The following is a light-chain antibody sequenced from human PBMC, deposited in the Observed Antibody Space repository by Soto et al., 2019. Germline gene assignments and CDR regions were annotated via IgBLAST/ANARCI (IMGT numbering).Light chain of an antibody. CDR2: TTS. Sequence: DIVLTQSPGTLPLSPGERASLSCRASQSLSGYLAWYQQRPGQAPRLLIYTTSNRATDIPDRFSGSGSGTDFTLTISRLEPEDFAVYYCQQYGSSPWTFGQGTKVEIK. V-gene: IGKV3-20*01. CDR1: QSLSGY. J-gene: IGKJ1*01. CDR3: QQYGSSPWT.